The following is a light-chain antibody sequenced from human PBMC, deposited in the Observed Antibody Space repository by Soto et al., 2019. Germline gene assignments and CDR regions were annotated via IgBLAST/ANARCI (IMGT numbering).Light chain of an antibody. CDR3: SSYTSSSTLDV. Sequence: QSVLPQPPSVSGSPGQSVTISCTGTSSDVGGYNYVAWYQQHPGKAPKVMIYDVSKRPSGVPDRFSGSKSGNTASLTISGLQAEDEADYYCSSYTSSSTLDVFGTG. CDR2: DVS. CDR1: SSDVGGYNY. V-gene: IGLV2-11*01. J-gene: IGLJ1*01.